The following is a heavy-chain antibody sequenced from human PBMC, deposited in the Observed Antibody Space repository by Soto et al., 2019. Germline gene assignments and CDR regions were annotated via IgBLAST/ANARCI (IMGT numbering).Heavy chain of an antibody. J-gene: IGHJ4*02. Sequence: QVQLVQSGAEVKKPGASVKVSCKASGYTFTSYGISWVRQAPGQGLEWMGWISAYNGNTNYAQKLQGRVTRTTDTXPXXASMELRTRRSDDTAVYYCARVYRITMVRGELSEYWGQGTLVTVSS. V-gene: IGHV1-18*01. D-gene: IGHD3-10*01. CDR2: ISAYNGNT. CDR3: ARVYRITMVRGELSEY. CDR1: GYTFTSYG.